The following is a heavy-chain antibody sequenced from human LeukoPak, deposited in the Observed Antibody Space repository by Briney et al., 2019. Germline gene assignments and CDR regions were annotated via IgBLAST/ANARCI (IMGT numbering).Heavy chain of an antibody. CDR1: GYTFTSYG. CDR3: ARGYDFWSGYYIDY. CDR2: ISAYNGNT. V-gene: IGHV1-18*01. Sequence: PVASVKVSCKASGYTFTSYGISWVRQAPGQGLEWMGWISAYNGNTNYARKLQGRVTMTTDTSTSTAYMELRSLRSEDTAVYYCARGYDFWSGYYIDYWGQGTLVTVSS. D-gene: IGHD3-3*01. J-gene: IGHJ4*02.